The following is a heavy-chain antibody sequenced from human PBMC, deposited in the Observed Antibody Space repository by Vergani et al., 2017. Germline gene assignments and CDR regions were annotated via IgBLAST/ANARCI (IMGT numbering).Heavy chain of an antibody. D-gene: IGHD1-7*01. CDR3: ARDRGTVSPHADAFDI. J-gene: IGHJ3*02. V-gene: IGHV1-69*14. Sequence: QVQLVQSGAEVKKPGSSVKVSCKASGGTFSSYAISWVRQAPGQGLEWMGRIIPIFGTANYAQKFQGRVTLTADKSTSTAYMELSSLRSEDTAVYYCARDRGTVSPHADAFDIWGQGTMVTVSS. CDR1: GGTFSSYA. CDR2: IIPIFGTA.